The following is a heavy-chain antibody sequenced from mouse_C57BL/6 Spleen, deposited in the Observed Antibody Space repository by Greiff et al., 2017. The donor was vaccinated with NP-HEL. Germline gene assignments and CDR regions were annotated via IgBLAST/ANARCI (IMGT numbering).Heavy chain of an antibody. CDR2: IYPGGGYT. J-gene: IGHJ2*01. Sequence: QVQLQQSGAELVRPGTSVKMSCKASGYTFTNYWIGWAKQRPGHGLEWIGDIYPGGGYTNYNEKFKGKATLTADKSSSTAYMQFSSLTSEDSAIYYGARGGRTVEGYFDYWGQGTTLTVSS. D-gene: IGHD1-1*01. V-gene: IGHV1-63*01. CDR1: GYTFTNYW. CDR3: ARGGRTVEGYFDY.